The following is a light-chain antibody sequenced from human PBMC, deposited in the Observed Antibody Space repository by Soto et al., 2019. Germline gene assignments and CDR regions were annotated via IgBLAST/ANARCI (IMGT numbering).Light chain of an antibody. Sequence: IQITQSPSSVSASVGDTVTLSCQTSHGVSGWLAWYQQKPGKAPTPLIYTVSNLQSGVPSRFSGSGSGTDFSLTITNLQPEDFATYYCQQGKTFPFTFGPGTKVEVK. V-gene: IGKV1-12*01. CDR1: HGVSGW. J-gene: IGKJ3*01. CDR2: TVS. CDR3: QQGKTFPFT.